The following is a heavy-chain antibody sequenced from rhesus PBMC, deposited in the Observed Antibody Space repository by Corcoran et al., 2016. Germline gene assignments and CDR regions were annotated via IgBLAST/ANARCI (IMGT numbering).Heavy chain of an antibody. V-gene: IGHV5-2*01. CDR1: VYSFATYL. D-gene: IGHD6-25*01. Sequence: EVQLVQSGAEVKRPGESLKHSCKTSVYSFATYLISWGGHLPGKGLELMGAIDPRDSDTRYSPSFQGQVTISADKSISTTYLQWSSLKASDSATYYCAKEGYSGSWNWGQGVLVTVSS. CDR3: AKEGYSGSWN. CDR2: IDPRDSDT. J-gene: IGHJ4*01.